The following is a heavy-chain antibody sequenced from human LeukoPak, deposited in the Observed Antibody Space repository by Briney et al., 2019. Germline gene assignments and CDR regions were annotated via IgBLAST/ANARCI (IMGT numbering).Heavy chain of an antibody. V-gene: IGHV3-13*01. J-gene: IGHJ6*02. CDR3: ARDRRYCSSTSCYTGPYYYYGMGV. D-gene: IGHD2-2*02. CDR1: GFTFSSYD. CDR2: IGTAGDT. Sequence: GGSLRLSCAASGFTFSSYDMHWVRQATGKGLEWVSAIGTAGDTYYPGSVKGRFTISRENAKNSLYLQMNSLRAGDTAVYYCARDRRYCSSTSCYTGPYYYYGMGVWGQGTTVTVSS.